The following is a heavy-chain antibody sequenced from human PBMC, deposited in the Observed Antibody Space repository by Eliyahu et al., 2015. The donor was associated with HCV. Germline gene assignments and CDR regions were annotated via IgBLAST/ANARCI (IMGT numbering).Heavy chain of an antibody. J-gene: IGHJ3*02. CDR3: ARDQPTGSYNHDAFDI. CDR2: ISHSGTT. Sequence: QVQLQESGPGLVKPSETLSLTCXVSGXPIXXGFYWGWIRQSPGKGLEWIGSISHSGTTYYNPSLGSRVTISLDTSKNQFSLRLTSVTAADTAVYFCARDQPTGSYNHDAFDIWGQGTLVTVSS. D-gene: IGHD3-10*01. V-gene: IGHV4-38-2*02. CDR1: GXPIXXGFY.